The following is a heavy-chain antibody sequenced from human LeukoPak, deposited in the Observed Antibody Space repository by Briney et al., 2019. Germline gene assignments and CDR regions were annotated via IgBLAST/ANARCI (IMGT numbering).Heavy chain of an antibody. V-gene: IGHV4-34*01. CDR1: GGSFSGYY. CDR2: INHSGST. D-gene: IGHD3-22*01. CDR3: ARESGGYLP. Sequence: SETLSLTCAVYGGSFSGYYWSWIRQPPGKGLEWIGEINHSGSTNYNPSLKSRVTISVDTSKDQFSLKLSSVTAADTAVYYCARESGGYLPWGQGTLVTVSS. J-gene: IGHJ4*02.